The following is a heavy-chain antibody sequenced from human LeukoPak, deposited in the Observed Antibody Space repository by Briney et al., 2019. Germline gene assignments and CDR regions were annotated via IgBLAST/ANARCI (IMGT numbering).Heavy chain of an antibody. CDR1: GFTFSSYW. D-gene: IGHD2-15*01. CDR3: ARDRYCGSGGCPDDY. Sequence: GGSLRLSCAASGFTFSSYWMHWVRQAPGKGLVWVSHINTDGSRTNYADSVKGRFTISRDNAKNSLYLQMNSLRAEDTALYYCARDRYCGSGGCPDDYWGQGTLVTVSS. CDR2: INTDGSRT. J-gene: IGHJ4*02. V-gene: IGHV3-74*01.